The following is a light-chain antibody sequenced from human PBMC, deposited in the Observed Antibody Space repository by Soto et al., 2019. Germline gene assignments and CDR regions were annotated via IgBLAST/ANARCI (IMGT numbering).Light chain of an antibody. Sequence: QSALTQPASVSGSPGQSITVSCTGTSSDIGFYNYVSWYQQHPGKAPKLIIYEVSNRPSGVSNRFSGSKSGNTASLTVSGPQAEDEADYYCASFTTTSTRVFGTGPKLTVL. CDR3: ASFTTTSTRV. CDR1: SSDIGFYNY. V-gene: IGLV2-14*01. J-gene: IGLJ1*01. CDR2: EVS.